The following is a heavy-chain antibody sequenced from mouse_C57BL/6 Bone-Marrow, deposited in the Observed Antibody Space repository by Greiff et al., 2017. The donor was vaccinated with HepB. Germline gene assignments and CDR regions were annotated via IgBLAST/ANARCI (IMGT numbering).Heavy chain of an antibody. CDR3: ARVGMGYAMDY. D-gene: IGHD2-10*02. CDR1: GYSITSGYD. CDR2: ISYSGST. V-gene: IGHV3-1*01. J-gene: IGHJ4*01. Sequence: EVQRVESGPGMVKPSQSLSLTCTVTGYSITSGYDWHWIRHFPGNKLEWMGYISYSGSTNYNPSLKSRISITHDTSKNHFFLKLNSVTTEDTATYYCARVGMGYAMDYWGQGTSVTVSS.